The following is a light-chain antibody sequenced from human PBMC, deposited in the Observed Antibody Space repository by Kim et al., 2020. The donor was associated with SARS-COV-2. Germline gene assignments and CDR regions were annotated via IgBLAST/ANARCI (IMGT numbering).Light chain of an antibody. CDR1: QSISDW. CDR3: QQHDHFPYT. CDR2: ATS. V-gene: IGKV1-5*03. Sequence: SASVGDRVTITCRASQSISDWLAWYQHKPGKAPKLLIVATSKLESGIPLRFSGSGSGTEFTLTISSLQPDDSAIYYCQQHDHFPYTFGQGTKLEI. J-gene: IGKJ2*01.